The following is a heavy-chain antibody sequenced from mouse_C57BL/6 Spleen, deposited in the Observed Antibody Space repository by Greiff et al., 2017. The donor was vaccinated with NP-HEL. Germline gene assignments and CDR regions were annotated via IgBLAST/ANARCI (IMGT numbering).Heavy chain of an antibody. CDR3: ARNPLTGLFAY. V-gene: IGHV1-64*01. CDR2: IHPNSGST. CDR1: GYTFTSYW. D-gene: IGHD4-1*01. Sequence: QVQLKQPGAELVKPGASVKLSCKASGYTFTSYWMHWVKQRPGQGLEWIGMIHPNSGSTNYNEKFKSKATLTVDKSSSTAYMQLSSLTSEDSAVYYCARNPLTGLFAYWGQGTLVTVSA. J-gene: IGHJ3*01.